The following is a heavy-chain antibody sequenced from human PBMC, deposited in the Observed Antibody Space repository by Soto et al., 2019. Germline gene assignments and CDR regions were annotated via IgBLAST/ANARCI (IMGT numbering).Heavy chain of an antibody. Sequence: PXGSLMISCAASGVTFSSYAMSWVRQAPGKGLEWVSAISGSGGSTYYADSVKGRFTISRDNSKNTLYLQMNSLRAEDTAVYYCAKVEDDILTGYPIGPFDYWGQGTLVTVSS. CDR1: GVTFSSYA. V-gene: IGHV3-23*01. CDR2: ISGSGGST. J-gene: IGHJ4*02. D-gene: IGHD3-9*01. CDR3: AKVEDDILTGYPIGPFDY.